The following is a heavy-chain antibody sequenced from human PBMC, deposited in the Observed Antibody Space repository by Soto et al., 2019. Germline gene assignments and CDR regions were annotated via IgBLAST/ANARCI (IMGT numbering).Heavy chain of an antibody. CDR1: GFTFSSYG. V-gene: IGHV3-64*01. J-gene: IGHJ6*03. CDR3: ARRARPDFYYMDV. D-gene: IGHD6-6*01. CDR2: ISSNGVGT. Sequence: LGGSLRLSCAASGFTFSSYGMHWVRQAPGKGLECVAGISSNGVGTYYANSVQGRFTISRDNSKNTVYLQMGSLRPEDMAVYYCARRARPDFYYMDVWGKGTMVTVSS.